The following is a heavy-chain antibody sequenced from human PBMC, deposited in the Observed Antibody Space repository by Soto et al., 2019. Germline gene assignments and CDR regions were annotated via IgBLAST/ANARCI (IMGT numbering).Heavy chain of an antibody. J-gene: IGHJ4*02. CDR1: GGSVSSGSYY. D-gene: IGHD3-16*02. V-gene: IGHV4-61*01. Sequence: SETLSLTCTVSGGSVSSGSYYWSWIRQPPGKGLEWIGYIYYSGSTNYNPSLKSRVTISVDTSKNQFSLKLSSVTAADTAVYYCARSHNQYDYVWGSYRYTGGSYFDYWGQGTLVTVSS. CDR2: IYYSGST. CDR3: ARSHNQYDYVWGSYRYTGGSYFDY.